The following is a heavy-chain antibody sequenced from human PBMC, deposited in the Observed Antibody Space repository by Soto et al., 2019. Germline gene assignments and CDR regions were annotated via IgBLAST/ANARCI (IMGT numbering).Heavy chain of an antibody. V-gene: IGHV3-23*01. J-gene: IGHJ6*03. CDR2: ISGSGGST. Sequence: GGSLRLSCAASGFTFSSYAMSWVRQAPGKGLEWVSAISGSGGSTYYADSVKGRFTISRDNSKNTLYLQMNGLRAEDTAVYYCAKDPYSGGTTFYYYYYMDVWGKGTTVTVSS. CDR1: GFTFSSYA. CDR3: AKDPYSGGTTFYYYYYMDV. D-gene: IGHD1-7*01.